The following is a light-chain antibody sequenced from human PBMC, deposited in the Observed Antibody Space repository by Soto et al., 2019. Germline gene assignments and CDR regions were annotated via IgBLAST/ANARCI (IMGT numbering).Light chain of an antibody. V-gene: IGLV1-51*01. CDR1: SSNIGVKS. Sequence: QSVLTQPPSVSAAPGQKVTISCSGSSSNIGVKSVSWYQQLPRTAPKLLIYDNSERPSGIPDRFSASKSGTSATLGITGLQTGDEADYYCGTWDDSLSAVVFGGGTKL. CDR3: GTWDDSLSAVV. CDR2: DNS. J-gene: IGLJ2*01.